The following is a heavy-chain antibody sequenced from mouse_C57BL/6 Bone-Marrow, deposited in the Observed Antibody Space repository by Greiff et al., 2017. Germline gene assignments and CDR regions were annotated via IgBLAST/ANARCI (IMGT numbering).Heavy chain of an antibody. CDR3: ARGRDFSYAMDY. CDR2: IDPSDSYT. V-gene: IGHV1-69*01. Sequence: VKQRPGQGLEWIGEIDPSDSYTNYNQKFKGKSTLTVDKSSSTAYMQLSSLTSEDSAVYYCARGRDFSYAMDYWGQGTSVTVSS. J-gene: IGHJ4*01.